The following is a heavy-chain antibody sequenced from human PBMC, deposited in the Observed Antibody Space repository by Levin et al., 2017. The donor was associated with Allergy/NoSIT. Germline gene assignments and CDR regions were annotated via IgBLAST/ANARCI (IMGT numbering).Heavy chain of an antibody. V-gene: IGHV3-30-3*01. Sequence: GESLKISCAASGFTFSSYAMHWVRQAPGKGLEWVAVISNDGSNKFKADSVKGPFSISRDNSKNTLYLQLSNLSPEDTAVYYCARDDYERSDIFTAYSFHYWGQGALVTVAS. CDR2: ISNDGSNK. CDR1: GFTFSSYA. CDR3: ARDDYERSDIFTAYSFHY. J-gene: IGHJ4*02. D-gene: IGHD3-9*01.